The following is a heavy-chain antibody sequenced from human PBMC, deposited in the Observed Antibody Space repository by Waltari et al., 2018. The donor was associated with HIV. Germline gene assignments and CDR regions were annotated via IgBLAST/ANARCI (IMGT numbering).Heavy chain of an antibody. CDR2: IYPADSDT. CDR3: ARRLVGADAFEI. D-gene: IGHD1-26*01. J-gene: IGHJ3*02. V-gene: IGHV5-51*03. Sequence: EVQLVQSGAEVKKPGQSLKIPCKGSGYRFTSYWIGWVRQAPGTGLEWMGDIYPADSDTTYIPSFRGQVTISVDTSISTAYVQWRSLKASDTAVYFCARRLVGADAFEIWGQGTEVIVSS. CDR1: GYRFTSYW.